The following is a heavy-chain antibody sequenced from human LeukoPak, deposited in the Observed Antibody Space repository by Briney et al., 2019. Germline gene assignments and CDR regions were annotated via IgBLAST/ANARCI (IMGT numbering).Heavy chain of an antibody. CDR2: ISWNSGSI. CDR3: AKGYSSSWYAPYFDY. J-gene: IGHJ4*02. Sequence: GGSLRLSCAASGFTFDDYAMHWVRQAPGKGLEWVSGISWNSGSIGYADSVKGRFTISRDNAKNSLYLQMNSLRAEDTALYYCAKGYSSSWYAPYFDYWGQGTLVTVSS. V-gene: IGHV3-9*01. D-gene: IGHD6-13*01. CDR1: GFTFDDYA.